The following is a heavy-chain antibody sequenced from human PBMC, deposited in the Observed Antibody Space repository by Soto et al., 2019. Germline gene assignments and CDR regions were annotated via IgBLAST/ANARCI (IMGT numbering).Heavy chain of an antibody. CDR1: GGSISSSSYY. CDR2: IYYSGST. CDR3: AGSSGYYVGDDY. D-gene: IGHD3-22*01. J-gene: IGHJ4*02. V-gene: IGHV4-39*01. Sequence: QLQLQESGPGLVKPSETLSLTCTVSGGSISSSSYYWGWIRQPPGKGLEWIGSIYYSGSTYYNPSLKSRVTISVYTSKNQFSLKLSSVTAADTAVYYCAGSSGYYVGDDYWGQGTLVTVSS.